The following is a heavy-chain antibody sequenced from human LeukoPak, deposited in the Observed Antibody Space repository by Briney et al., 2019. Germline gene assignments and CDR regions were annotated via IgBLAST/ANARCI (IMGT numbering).Heavy chain of an antibody. Sequence: PGGSLRLSCAASGFTFSSYWMSWVRQAPGKGLEWVSAIGVSGIHTYFADSVRGRFSISRDDSRNTVYLQMNSLRAGDTALYFCARDLSLLGLDDWGQGTLVTVSS. D-gene: IGHD7-27*01. V-gene: IGHV3-23*01. CDR3: ARDLSLLGLDD. CDR2: IGVSGIHT. J-gene: IGHJ4*02. CDR1: GFTFSSYW.